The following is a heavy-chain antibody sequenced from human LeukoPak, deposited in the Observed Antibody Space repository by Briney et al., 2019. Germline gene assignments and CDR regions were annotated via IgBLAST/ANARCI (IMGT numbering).Heavy chain of an antibody. J-gene: IGHJ4*02. V-gene: IGHV3-33*01. D-gene: IGHD1-14*01. CDR1: GFTFSSYA. CDR2: IRYDGSNK. Sequence: GGSLRPSCAASGFTFSSYAMHWVRQAPGKGLEWVAVIRYDGSNKYYADSVKGRFTISRDNSKNTLYLQMNSLRAEDTAVYYCARDHRILDYWGQGTLVTVSS. CDR3: ARDHRILDY.